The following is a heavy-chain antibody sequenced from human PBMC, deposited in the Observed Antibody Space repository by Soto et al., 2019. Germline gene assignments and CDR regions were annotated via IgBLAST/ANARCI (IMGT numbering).Heavy chain of an antibody. D-gene: IGHD6-13*01. J-gene: IGHJ5*02. V-gene: IGHV1-8*01. Sequence: QVQLVQSGAEVKKPGASVKVSCKASGYTFTSYDINWVRQATGQGLEWMGWMNPNSGNTGYAQKCQGRGTKTRNTCISTAYMELSSLRSEDTAVYYCARGRSSSWYRWFDPWGQGTLVTVSS. CDR3: ARGRSSSWYRWFDP. CDR2: MNPNSGNT. CDR1: GYTFTSYD.